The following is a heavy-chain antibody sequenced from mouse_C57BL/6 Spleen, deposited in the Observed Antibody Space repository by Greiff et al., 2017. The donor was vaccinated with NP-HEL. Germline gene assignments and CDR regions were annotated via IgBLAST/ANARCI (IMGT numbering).Heavy chain of an antibody. CDR3: ARGSSSVVATKYFDV. Sequence: EVQLQQSGPELVKPGASVKIPCKASGYTFTDYNMDWVKQSHGKSLEWIGDINPNNGGTIYNQKFKGKATLTVDKSSSTAYMELRSLTSEDTAVYYCARGSSSVVATKYFDVWGTGTTVTVSS. D-gene: IGHD1-1*01. CDR1: GYTFTDYN. V-gene: IGHV1-18*01. J-gene: IGHJ1*03. CDR2: INPNNGGT.